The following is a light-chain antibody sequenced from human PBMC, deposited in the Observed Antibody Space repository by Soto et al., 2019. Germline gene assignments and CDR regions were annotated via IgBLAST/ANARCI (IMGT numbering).Light chain of an antibody. CDR2: GVT. CDR3: SSYTSSRYV. V-gene: IGLV2-14*01. J-gene: IGLJ1*01. CDR1: ISDIGSYNY. Sequence: QSVLTQPASVSGSPGQSITISCTGTISDIGSYNYVSWYQQYPGKAPLLMIYGVTNRPSGVSSRFSGSKSGNTASLTISGLQAEDEADYYCSSYTSSRYVFGTGTKLTVL.